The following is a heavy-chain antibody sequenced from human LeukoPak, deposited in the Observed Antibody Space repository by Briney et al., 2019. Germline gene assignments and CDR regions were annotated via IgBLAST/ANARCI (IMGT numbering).Heavy chain of an antibody. J-gene: IGHJ4*02. Sequence: PGGSLRLSCAASGFTFSSHDMTWVRQAPGKGLEWVSVVTSTGGWTEYADSVKGRFTISRDNAKNSLYLQMNSLRAEDTAVYYCAATQWLLSTYYFDYWGQGTLVTVSS. CDR2: VTSTGGWT. CDR1: GFTFSSHD. CDR3: AATQWLLSTYYFDY. D-gene: IGHD3-3*01. V-gene: IGHV3-23*01.